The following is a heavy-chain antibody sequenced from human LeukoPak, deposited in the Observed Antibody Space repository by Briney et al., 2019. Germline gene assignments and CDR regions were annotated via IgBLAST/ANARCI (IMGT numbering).Heavy chain of an antibody. CDR3: ARDSPLGFGY. CDR1: GFTFSSYS. Sequence: GGSLRLSCAASGFTFSSYSMNWVRQAPGKGLEWVSSISSSSSYIYYADSVKGRFTISRDNAKNSLYLQMNSLRAVDTAVYYCARDSPLGFGYWGQGTLVTVSS. V-gene: IGHV3-21*01. CDR2: ISSSSSYI. J-gene: IGHJ4*02. D-gene: IGHD3-10*01.